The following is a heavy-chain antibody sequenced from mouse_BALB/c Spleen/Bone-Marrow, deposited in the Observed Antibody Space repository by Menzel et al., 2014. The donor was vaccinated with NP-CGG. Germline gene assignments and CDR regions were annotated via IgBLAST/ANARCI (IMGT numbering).Heavy chain of an antibody. CDR2: INPSSGYT. J-gene: IGHJ1*01. CDR3: ARRYGSLWYFDV. CDR1: GYTFTDYW. D-gene: IGHD1-1*01. Sequence: QVQLQQPGAELAKPGASVKMSCKASGYTFTDYWMHWVKQRPGQGLEWIGYINPSSGYTEYNQKFKDKATLTADKSSSTAYMQLNILPSEASAVYYCARRYGSLWYFDVWGAGTTVTVS. V-gene: IGHV1-7*01.